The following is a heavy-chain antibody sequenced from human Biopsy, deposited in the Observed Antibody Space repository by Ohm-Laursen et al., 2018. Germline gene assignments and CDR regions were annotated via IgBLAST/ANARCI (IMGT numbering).Heavy chain of an antibody. J-gene: IGHJ4*02. V-gene: IGHV1-24*01. Sequence: AASVKVSCKVSGYTLTAISIHWVRQTGGKGLEWMGGFDREERKTVYAEKFQGRVTMTEDTSTDTVYMEVTSLRSDDTAVYYCATGPYYDTRFYYNVRPFDFWGQGTLVTVSS. CDR2: FDREERKT. CDR3: ATGPYYDTRFYYNVRPFDF. D-gene: IGHD3-10*01. CDR1: GYTLTAIS.